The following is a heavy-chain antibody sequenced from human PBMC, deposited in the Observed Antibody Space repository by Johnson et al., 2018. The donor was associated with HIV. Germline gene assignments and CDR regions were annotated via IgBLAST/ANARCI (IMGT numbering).Heavy chain of an antibody. CDR3: ARAGQQWLADAFDI. Sequence: VQLVESGGGLVQPGGSLRLSCAASGFTVSGNYMTWVRQAPGKGLEWVSVIFSGGSTYYAGFVKGRFTISRDNSKNTLYLQMNSLRAEGTAVYYCARAGQQWLADAFDIWGQGTMVTVSS. CDR1: GFTVSGNY. CDR2: IFSGGST. V-gene: IGHV3-66*01. J-gene: IGHJ3*02. D-gene: IGHD6-19*01.